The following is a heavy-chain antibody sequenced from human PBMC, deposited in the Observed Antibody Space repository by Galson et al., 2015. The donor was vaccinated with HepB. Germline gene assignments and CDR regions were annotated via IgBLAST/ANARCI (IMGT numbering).Heavy chain of an antibody. CDR3: ASRCSSTSCYHAFDI. J-gene: IGHJ3*02. CDR1: GFTFSSYW. CDR2: IKQDGSEK. Sequence: SLRLSCAASGFTFSSYWMSWVRQAPGKGLEWVANIKQDGSEKYYVDSVKGRFTISRDSAKNSLYLQMNSLRAEDTAVYYCASRCSSTSCYHAFDIWGQGTMVTVSS. D-gene: IGHD2-2*01. V-gene: IGHV3-7*01.